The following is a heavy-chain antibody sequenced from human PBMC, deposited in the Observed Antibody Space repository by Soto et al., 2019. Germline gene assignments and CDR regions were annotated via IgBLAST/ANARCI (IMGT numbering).Heavy chain of an antibody. V-gene: IGHV3-7*01. Sequence: PGGSLRLSCAASGFTFSSYWMSWVRQAPGKGLEWVANIKQDGSEKYYVDSVKGRFTISRDNAKNSLYLQMNSLRAEDTAVYYCARGGAIVVVVAATAADAFDIWGQGTMVTVSS. CDR3: ARGGAIVVVVAATAADAFDI. J-gene: IGHJ3*02. CDR1: GFTFSSYW. D-gene: IGHD2-15*01. CDR2: IKQDGSEK.